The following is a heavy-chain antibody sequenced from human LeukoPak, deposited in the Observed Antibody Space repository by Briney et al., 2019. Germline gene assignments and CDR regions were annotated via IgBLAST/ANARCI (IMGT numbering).Heavy chain of an antibody. D-gene: IGHD3-22*01. CDR1: GFTFSDYY. CDR3: ARESGHYDSSGPDY. V-gene: IGHV3-11*06. J-gene: IGHJ4*02. Sequence: GGSLRLSCAASGFTFSDYYMSWIRQAPGKGLEWVSYISSSSSYTNYADSVKGRFTISRDNAKNSLYLQMNSLRAEDTAVYYCARESGHYDSSGPDYWGQGTLVTVSS. CDR2: ISSSSSYT.